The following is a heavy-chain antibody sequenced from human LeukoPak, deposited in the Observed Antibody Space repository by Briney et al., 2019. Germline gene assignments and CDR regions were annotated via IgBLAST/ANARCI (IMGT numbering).Heavy chain of an antibody. CDR1: GFTFSSYS. CDR2: ISSSSSYI. CDR3: ARGPSAYYDILTGSPLDY. J-gene: IGHJ4*02. V-gene: IGHV3-21*01. D-gene: IGHD3-9*01. Sequence: GGSLRLSCAASGFTFSSYSMNWVRQAQGKGLEWVSSISSSSSYIYYADSVKGRFTISRDNAKNSLYLQMNSLRAEDTAVYYCARGPSAYYDILTGSPLDYWGQGTLVTVSS.